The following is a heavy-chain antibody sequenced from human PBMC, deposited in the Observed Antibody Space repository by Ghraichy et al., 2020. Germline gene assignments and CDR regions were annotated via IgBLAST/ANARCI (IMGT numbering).Heavy chain of an antibody. D-gene: IGHD3-3*01. Sequence: RGSLRLSCAASGFTFSSYAMSWVRQAPGKGLEWVSAISGSGGSTYYADSVKGRFTISRDNSKNTLYLQMNSLRAEDTAVYYCAKTHYDFWSGYYLDYFDYWGQGTLVTVSS. CDR2: ISGSGGST. CDR3: AKTHYDFWSGYYLDYFDY. V-gene: IGHV3-23*01. J-gene: IGHJ4*02. CDR1: GFTFSSYA.